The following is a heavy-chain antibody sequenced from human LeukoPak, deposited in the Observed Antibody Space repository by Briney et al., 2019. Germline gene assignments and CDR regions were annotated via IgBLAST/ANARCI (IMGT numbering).Heavy chain of an antibody. CDR2: IYYSGST. Sequence: SETLSLTCTVSGGSISSYYWSWIRQPAGKGLEWIGYIYYSGSTNYNPSLKSRVTISVDTSKNQFSLKLSSVTAADTAVYYCARDPHCSGGSCWLFDYWGQGTLVTVSS. J-gene: IGHJ4*02. V-gene: IGHV4-59*12. CDR3: ARDPHCSGGSCWLFDY. CDR1: GGSISSYY. D-gene: IGHD2-15*01.